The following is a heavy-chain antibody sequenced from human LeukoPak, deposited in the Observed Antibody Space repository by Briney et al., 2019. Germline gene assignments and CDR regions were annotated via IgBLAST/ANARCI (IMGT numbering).Heavy chain of an antibody. CDR1: GGSISSYY. J-gene: IGHJ6*03. V-gene: IGHV4-59*08. Sequence: SETLSLTCTVSGGSISSYYWSWIRQPPVKGLEWIGYIYYSGSTNYNPSLKSRVTISVDTSKNQFSLKLSSVTAADTAVYYCARGGKGVDYYYYYMDVWGKGTTVTVSS. D-gene: IGHD3-16*01. CDR2: IYYSGST. CDR3: ARGGKGVDYYYYYMDV.